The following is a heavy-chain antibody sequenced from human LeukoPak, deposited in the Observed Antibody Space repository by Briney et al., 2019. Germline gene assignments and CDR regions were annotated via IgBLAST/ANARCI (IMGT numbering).Heavy chain of an antibody. CDR1: GYTLTELS. D-gene: IGHD3-9*01. CDR3: ATWMRFDWLFS. CDR2: FGPEDGET. Sequence: ASVKVSCKVSGYTLTELSMHWVRQAPGKGLELMGGFGPEDGETIYAQKFQGRVTMTEGTSTDTAYMELSSLRSEDTAVYYCATWMRFDWLFSWGQGTLVPVSS. V-gene: IGHV1-24*01. J-gene: IGHJ4*02.